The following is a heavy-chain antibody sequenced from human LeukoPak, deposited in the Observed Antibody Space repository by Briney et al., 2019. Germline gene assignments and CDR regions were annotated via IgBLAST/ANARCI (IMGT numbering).Heavy chain of an antibody. CDR1: GYSFTTYG. V-gene: IGHV1-18*01. J-gene: IGHJ4*02. CDR3: ARAGSWYDFWSVRLHRESEYYFDY. CDR2: ISAYNGDT. D-gene: IGHD3-3*01. Sequence: ASVKVSCKASGYSFTTYGISWVRQAPGQGLEWIGWISAYNGDTNYAQKLQGRVTMTTDTSTSTAYMELRSLRSDDTAVYYCARAGSWYDFWSVRLHRESEYYFDYWGQGTLVTVSS.